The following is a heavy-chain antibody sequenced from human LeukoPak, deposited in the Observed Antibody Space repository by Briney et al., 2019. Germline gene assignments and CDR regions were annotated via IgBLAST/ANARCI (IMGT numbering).Heavy chain of an antibody. D-gene: IGHD7-27*01. CDR2: ISWNSGTI. J-gene: IGHJ4*02. CDR3: AKGNWGSPFDS. CDR1: GFTFGAYS. V-gene: IGHV3-9*01. Sequence: GGSLRLSCAASGFTFGAYSMHWVRQVPGKDLQWVSGISWNSGTIDYVDSVRSRFTISRDNAKSSLYLQMNSLRADDTALYYCAKGNWGSPFDSWGQGTLVAVSS.